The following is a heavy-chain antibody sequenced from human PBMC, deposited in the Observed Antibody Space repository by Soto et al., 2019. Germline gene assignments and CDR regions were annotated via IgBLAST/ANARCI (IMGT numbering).Heavy chain of an antibody. CDR1: GYTFTTFF. CDR2: INPANGDT. V-gene: IGHV1-3*01. Sequence: GASVKVSCKTSGYTFTTFFLHWMRQAPGQRLEWMGWINPANGDTIYSQKFLGRVSNTRDTSATTASLELRSLRSDDTAVYYCAREPPRATAGLNYFDPWGQGTLVTVSS. CDR3: AREPPRATAGLNYFDP. D-gene: IGHD6-13*01. J-gene: IGHJ5*02.